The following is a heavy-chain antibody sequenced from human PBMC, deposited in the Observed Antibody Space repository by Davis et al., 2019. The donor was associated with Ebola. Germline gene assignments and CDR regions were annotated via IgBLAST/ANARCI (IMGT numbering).Heavy chain of an antibody. CDR1: GFTFSSYA. CDR3: TSGNNWNDDY. Sequence: GESLKISCATSGFTFSSYAMTWVRQAPGKGLEWVSGISSSGTTTYYVDSVKGRFTISRDDSKNTAYLQMNSLKTEDTAVYYCTSGNNWNDDYWGQGTLVTVSS. V-gene: IGHV3-23*01. J-gene: IGHJ4*02. D-gene: IGHD1-20*01. CDR2: ISSSGTTT.